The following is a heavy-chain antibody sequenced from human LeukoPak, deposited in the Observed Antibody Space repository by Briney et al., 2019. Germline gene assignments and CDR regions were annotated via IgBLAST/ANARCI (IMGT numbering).Heavy chain of an antibody. CDR2: IYYSGST. Sequence: PGGSLRLSCAASGFTFSSYAMSWVRQAPGKGLEWIGSIYYSGSTYYNPSLKSRVTISVDTSKNQFSLKLSSVTAADTAVYYCAITDYYDSSGYYYFDYWGQGTLVTVSS. CDR1: GFTFSSYA. J-gene: IGHJ4*02. V-gene: IGHV4-59*05. CDR3: AITDYYDSSGYYYFDY. D-gene: IGHD3-22*01.